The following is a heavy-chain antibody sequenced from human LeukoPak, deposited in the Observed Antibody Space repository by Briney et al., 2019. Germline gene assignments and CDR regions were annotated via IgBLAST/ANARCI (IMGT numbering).Heavy chain of an antibody. Sequence: PGGSLRLSCAASGFTFSSYAMHWVRQAPGKGLEWVAVISYDGSNKYYADSVKGRFTISRDNSKNTLYLQMNSLRAEDTAVYYCARDNGWSADFWGQGTLVTASS. D-gene: IGHD2-15*01. V-gene: IGHV3-30-3*01. CDR1: GFTFSSYA. J-gene: IGHJ4*02. CDR2: ISYDGSNK. CDR3: ARDNGWSADF.